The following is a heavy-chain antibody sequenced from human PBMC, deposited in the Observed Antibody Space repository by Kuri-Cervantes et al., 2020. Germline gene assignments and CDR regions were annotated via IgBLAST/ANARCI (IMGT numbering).Heavy chain of an antibody. CDR3: ARGNYVVPATFDY. V-gene: IGHV3-11*04. CDR2: ISSSGSTI. J-gene: IGHJ4*02. Sequence: GGSLRLSCAASGFIFDDYGMTWVRQAPGRGLEWVSYISSSGSTIYYADSVKGRFTISRDNAKNTLYLQMNSQRAEDTAVYYCARGNYVVPATFDYWGQGTLVTVSS. CDR1: GFIFDDYG. D-gene: IGHD1-7*01.